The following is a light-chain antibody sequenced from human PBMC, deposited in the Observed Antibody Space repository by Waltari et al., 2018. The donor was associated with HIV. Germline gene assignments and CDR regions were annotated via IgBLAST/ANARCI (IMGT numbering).Light chain of an antibody. V-gene: IGLV3-9*01. CDR3: QIWDSNTVV. CDR1: SIGSKS. Sequence: SYELAQPLSVSVALGQTARITCGGNSIGSKSVHWYQQRPGQAPVLVIYRDNNRPSGIPERFSGSSSGNTATLTISRAQAGDESDYYCQIWDSNTVVFGGGTKLTVL. CDR2: RDN. J-gene: IGLJ2*01.